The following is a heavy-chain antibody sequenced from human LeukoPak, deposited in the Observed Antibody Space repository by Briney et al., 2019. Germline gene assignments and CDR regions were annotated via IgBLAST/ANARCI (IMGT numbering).Heavy chain of an antibody. CDR1: GFTFSTYG. V-gene: IGHV3-30*03. D-gene: IGHD2-15*01. Sequence: GRSLRLYCAASGFTFSTYGIHWVRQAPGKGLEWVGLLSSGGINKHYADSVKGRFIISRDNSMNTLYLQMNSLGVEDTAVYYCARDHAGSGRAFDYWGQGTLVTVSS. J-gene: IGHJ4*02. CDR2: LSSGGINK. CDR3: ARDHAGSGRAFDY.